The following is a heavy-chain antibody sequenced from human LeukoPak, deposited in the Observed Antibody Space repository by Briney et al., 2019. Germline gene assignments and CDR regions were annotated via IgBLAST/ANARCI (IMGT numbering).Heavy chain of an antibody. CDR2: ISSSSTYT. D-gene: IGHD5-18*01. J-gene: IGHJ5*02. CDR1: GFTFSDYY. V-gene: IGHV3-11*06. Sequence: PGGSLRLSCAASGFTFSDYYMSWIRQAPGKGLEWASYISSSSTYTNYAASVKGRFTISRDDAKNSLYLQMNSLRAEDTAIYYCARTNVDIAMVFWFDPWGQGTLVTVSS. CDR3: ARTNVDIAMVFWFDP.